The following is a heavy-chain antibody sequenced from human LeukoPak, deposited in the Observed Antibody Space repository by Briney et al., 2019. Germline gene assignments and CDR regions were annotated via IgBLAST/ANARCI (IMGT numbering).Heavy chain of an antibody. V-gene: IGHV3-53*01. D-gene: IGHD3-3*01. CDR1: GFTVSSNY. J-gene: IGHJ6*04. Sequence: PGGSLRLSCAASGFTVSSNYMSWVRQAPGKGLEWVSVIYSGGSTYYADSVKGRFTISRDNSKNTLYLQMNSLRAEDTAVYYCASTIFGVVIGLMDVWGKGTTVTVSS. CDR3: ASTIFGVVIGLMDV. CDR2: IYSGGST.